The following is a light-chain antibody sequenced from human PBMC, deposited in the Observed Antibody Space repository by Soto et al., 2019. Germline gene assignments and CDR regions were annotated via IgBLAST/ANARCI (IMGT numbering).Light chain of an antibody. CDR3: SSYTSSSTYV. V-gene: IGLV2-14*01. J-gene: IGLJ1*01. CDR2: DVS. Sequence: QSVLTQPASVSASPGQLITISCTGTSSDVGGYNYVSWYQQHPGKAPKVMIYDVSNRPSGVSNRFSGSKSGNTAFLIIFGLQAEDEADYYCSSYTSSSTYVFGTGTKVTVL. CDR1: SSDVGGYNY.